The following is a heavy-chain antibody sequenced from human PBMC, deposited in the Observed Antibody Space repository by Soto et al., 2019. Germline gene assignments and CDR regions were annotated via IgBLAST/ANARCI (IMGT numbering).Heavy chain of an antibody. CDR1: GFTFSMYS. V-gene: IGHV3-7*03. CDR3: ARDHLILPAHDFFYGSDV. D-gene: IGHD2-21*02. CDR2: IPQDGVDG. Sequence: LRLSCEVSGFTFSMYSMSWVRQSPGKGLEWVAKIPQDGVDGHYADSVKGRFTISRDNGKNSLYLQLNNLRAGDTAVYYCARDHLILPAHDFFYGSDVWGRGATVTVSS. J-gene: IGHJ6*02.